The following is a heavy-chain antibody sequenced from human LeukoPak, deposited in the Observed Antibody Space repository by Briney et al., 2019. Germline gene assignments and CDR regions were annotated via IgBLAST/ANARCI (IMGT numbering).Heavy chain of an antibody. CDR3: AKGWATVPNDC. CDR1: GFTFSSYA. Sequence: GGSLRLSCAASGFTFSSYAMSWFRQAPGRGLNWVSGISGGGNTTYYTDSVKGRFAIYRDNSRNTLYLQMNSLRAEDTAVYFCAKGWATVPNDCWGQGTLVTVSS. D-gene: IGHD4-17*01. CDR2: ISGGGNTT. V-gene: IGHV3-23*01. J-gene: IGHJ4*02.